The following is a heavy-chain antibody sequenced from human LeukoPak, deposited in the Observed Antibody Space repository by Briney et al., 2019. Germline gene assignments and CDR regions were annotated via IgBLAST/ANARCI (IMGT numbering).Heavy chain of an antibody. CDR3: ARHDPPPDIVVVPAAMGIDY. Sequence: SETLSLTCTVSGGSISSSSYYWGWVRQPPGTGLEWLGSIYDSGSTYYNPSLKSRVTISVDTSKNQFSLELSSVTAADTAVYYCARHDPPPDIVVVPAAMGIDYWGQGTLVTVSS. CDR2: IYDSGST. CDR1: GGSISSSSYY. D-gene: IGHD2-2*01. J-gene: IGHJ4*02. V-gene: IGHV4-39*01.